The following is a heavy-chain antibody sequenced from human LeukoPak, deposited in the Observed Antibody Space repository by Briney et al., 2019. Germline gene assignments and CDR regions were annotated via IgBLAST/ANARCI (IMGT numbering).Heavy chain of an antibody. J-gene: IGHJ4*02. CDR1: GLTFSSST. Sequence: GGSLRLSCAASGLTFSSSTMGWVRQAPGQGLQWVSAVIGSGTMTSYADSVRGRFTISRDNSKNTLSLQMNSLRAEDKAVYYCSKGYDYGGKGPSPFDYWGQGTLVTISS. D-gene: IGHD4-23*01. V-gene: IGHV3-23*01. CDR2: VIGSGTMT. CDR3: SKGYDYGGKGPSPFDY.